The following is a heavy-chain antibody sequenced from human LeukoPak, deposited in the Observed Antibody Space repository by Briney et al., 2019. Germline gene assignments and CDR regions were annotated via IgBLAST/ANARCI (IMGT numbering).Heavy chain of an antibody. J-gene: IGHJ5*02. CDR2: IYTSGST. CDR3: ASERPYYDILTGYYNGLPGWFDP. V-gene: IGHV4-61*02. D-gene: IGHD3-9*01. Sequence: SETLFLTCTVSGGSISSGSYYWSWIRQPAGKGLEWIGRIYTSGSTNYNPSLKSRVTISVDTSKNQFSLKLSSVTAADTAVYYCASERPYYDILTGYYNGLPGWFDPWGQGTLVTVSS. CDR1: GGSISSGSYY.